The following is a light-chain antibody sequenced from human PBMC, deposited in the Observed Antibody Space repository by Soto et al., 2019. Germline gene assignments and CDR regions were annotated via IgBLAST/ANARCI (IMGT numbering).Light chain of an antibody. CDR2: AAS. Sequence: DIQMTQSPSTLSAGVGVRVTITCRTSQRINTYLNWYQQKPGKAPTLLIYAASNLQSGVPSRFSGGGSGTDFTLTINTLQPDDFATYFCQQCYTSPRTFGQGTKVEIK. CDR1: QRINTY. CDR3: QQCYTSPRT. V-gene: IGKV1-39*01. J-gene: IGKJ1*01.